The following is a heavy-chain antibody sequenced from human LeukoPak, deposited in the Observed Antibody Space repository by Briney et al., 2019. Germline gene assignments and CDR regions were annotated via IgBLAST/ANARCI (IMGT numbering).Heavy chain of an antibody. CDR1: GGTFSSYA. CDR3: ARTSARVRGNWFDP. J-gene: IGHJ5*02. V-gene: IGHV1-69*05. Sequence: GSSVKVSCKASGGTFSSYAISWVLQAPGQGLEWMGRIIPIFGTANYAQKFQGRVKITTDESTSTAYMELSSLRSEDTAVYYCARTSARVRGNWFDPWGQGTLVTVSS. CDR2: IIPIFGTA. D-gene: IGHD1-26*01.